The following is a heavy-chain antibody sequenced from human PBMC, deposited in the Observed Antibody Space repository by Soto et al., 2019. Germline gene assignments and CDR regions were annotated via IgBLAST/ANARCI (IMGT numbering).Heavy chain of an antibody. CDR3: ARGGSSWRLYFDY. CDR2: IYYSGST. Sequence: ASETLSLTCTVSGGSINSYSWSWIRQPPGKGLEWIGYIYYSGSTNYNPSLKSRVTISVDTSKNQFSLKLSSVTAADTAVYYCARGGSSWRLYFDYWGQGTLVTVPQ. D-gene: IGHD6-13*01. V-gene: IGHV4-59*01. CDR1: GGSINSYS. J-gene: IGHJ4*02.